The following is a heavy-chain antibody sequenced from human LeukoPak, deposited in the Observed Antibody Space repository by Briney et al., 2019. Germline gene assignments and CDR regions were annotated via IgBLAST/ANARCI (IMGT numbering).Heavy chain of an antibody. V-gene: IGHV4-30-2*01. CDR2: IFRTGHT. J-gene: IGHJ4*02. Sequence: SETLSLTCAVFGCSISSGDYPWSWIRQPPGKGLVWIGYIFRTGHTSYNPSLKSRVTISVDMSKNQLSLKLSSVTAADPALYYCATSAREAGYVRKYYYDYWGQGTLVTVSS. CDR3: ATSAREAGYVRKYYYDY. D-gene: IGHD5-12*01. CDR1: GCSISSGDYP.